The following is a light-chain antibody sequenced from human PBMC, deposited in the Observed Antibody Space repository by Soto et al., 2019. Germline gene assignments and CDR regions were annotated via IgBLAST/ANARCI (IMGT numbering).Light chain of an antibody. J-gene: IGKJ1*01. V-gene: IGKV1-5*01. CDR2: DAS. Sequence: DIQMTQSPSPLSASVGDRVTITCRASQSISSWLAWYQQKPGKAPKLLIYDASSLESGVPSRFSGSGSGTEFTLTISSLQPDDFATYYCQQYNSYLTFGQGTKVDIK. CDR1: QSISSW. CDR3: QQYNSYLT.